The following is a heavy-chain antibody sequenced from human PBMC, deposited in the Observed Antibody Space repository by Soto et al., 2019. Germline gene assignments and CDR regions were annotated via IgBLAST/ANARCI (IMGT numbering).Heavy chain of an antibody. J-gene: IGHJ4*02. CDR2: IIPIFGTA. D-gene: IGHD1-1*01. CDR3: ARDRLERREFDY. V-gene: IGHV1-69*13. CDR1: GGTFSSYA. Sequence: SVKVSCKASGGTFSSYAISWVRQAPGQGLEWMGGIIPIFGTANYAQKFQGRVTITADESTSTAYMELSSLRSEDTAVYYCARDRLERREFDYWGQGTLVTVSS.